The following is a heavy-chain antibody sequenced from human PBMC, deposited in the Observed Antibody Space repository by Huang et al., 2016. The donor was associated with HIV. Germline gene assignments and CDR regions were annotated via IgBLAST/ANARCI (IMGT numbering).Heavy chain of an antibody. CDR3: VRGPEDSWYGSHYYAMDV. Sequence: HLVESGGDWIHPGGSLRLPCEASGFTSKDNHLSGVRQAPGKGREWVAVIYSSGKTYDADSVGGRFTISRDTAKNIGFLKLNSLRAGDTAVYYCVRGPEDSWYGSHYYAMDVWGQGTTVTVAS. V-gene: IGHV3-53*01. CDR2: IYSSGKT. J-gene: IGHJ6*02. D-gene: IGHD6-13*01. CDR1: GFTSKDNH.